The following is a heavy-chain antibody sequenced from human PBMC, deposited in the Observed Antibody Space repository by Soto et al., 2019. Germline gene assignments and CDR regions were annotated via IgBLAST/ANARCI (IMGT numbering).Heavy chain of an antibody. Sequence: EVQLVESGGGLVKPGGSLRLSCAASGFTFSSYSMNWVRQAPGKGLEWVSSISSSSSYIYYADSVKGRFTISRDNAKNSLYLQMTSLRAEDTAVYYCARGEPVILVAGRQGYWGQGTLVTVSS. CDR1: GFTFSSYS. CDR2: ISSSSSYI. J-gene: IGHJ4*02. CDR3: ARGEPVILVAGRQGY. V-gene: IGHV3-21*01. D-gene: IGHD6-19*01.